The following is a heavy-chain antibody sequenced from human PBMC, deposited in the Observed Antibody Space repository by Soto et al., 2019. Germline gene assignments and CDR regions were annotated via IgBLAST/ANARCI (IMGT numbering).Heavy chain of an antibody. CDR3: ARDLWGYCGADCYPLDV. CDR2: INHSGST. CDR1: CGSFSGYY. V-gene: IGHV4-34*01. Sequence: SETLSVTCAVYCGSFSGYYWSWIRQPPGKGLEWIGEINHSGSTNYNPSLKSRVTISVDTSKNQFSLKLNSVTAADTAVYYCARDLWGYCGADCYPLDVWGQGTTVTVS. D-gene: IGHD2-21*02. J-gene: IGHJ6*02.